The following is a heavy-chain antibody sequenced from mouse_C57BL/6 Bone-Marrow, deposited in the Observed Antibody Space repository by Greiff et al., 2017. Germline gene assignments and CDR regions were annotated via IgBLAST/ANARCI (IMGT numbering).Heavy chain of an antibody. V-gene: IGHV1-81*01. CDR3: ASKRHYYGSSPWFAY. CDR2: IYPRSGNT. D-gene: IGHD1-1*01. Sequence: QVQLQQSGAELARPGASVKLSCKASGYTFTSYGISWVKQRTGQGLEWIGEIYPRSGNTYYNEKFKGKATLTADKSSSTAYMELRSLTSEDSAVYFCASKRHYYGSSPWFAYWGQGTLVTVSA. CDR1: GYTFTSYG. J-gene: IGHJ3*01.